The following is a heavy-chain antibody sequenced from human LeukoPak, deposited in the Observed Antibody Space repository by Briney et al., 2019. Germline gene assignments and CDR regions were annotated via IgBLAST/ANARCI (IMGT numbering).Heavy chain of an antibody. V-gene: IGHV3-23*01. CDR2: ISGSGGST. CDR1: GFTFSSYA. CDR3: RAVVVAAAVVYYFDY. Sequence: PGGSLRLSCAASGFTFSSYAMSWVRQAPGKGLEWVSAISGSGGSTYYADSVKGRFTISRDNSKNTLYLQMNSLRAEDTAVYYCRAVVVAAAVVYYFDYWDQGTLVTVSS. J-gene: IGHJ4*02. D-gene: IGHD2-15*01.